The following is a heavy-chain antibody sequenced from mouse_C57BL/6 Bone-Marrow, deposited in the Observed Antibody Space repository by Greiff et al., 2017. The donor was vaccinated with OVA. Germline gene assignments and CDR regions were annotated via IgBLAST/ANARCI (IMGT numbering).Heavy chain of an antibody. D-gene: IGHD1-1*02. CDR3: TRGGYYAMDY. J-gene: IGHJ4*01. CDR2: ISSGGDYI. CDR1: GFTFSSYA. V-gene: IGHV5-9-1*02. Sequence: EVKLVESGEGLVKPGGSLKLSCAASGFTFSSYAMSWVRQTPEKRLEWVAYISSGGDYIHYADTVKGRFTISRDNARNTLYLQMSRLKSEDTAVYYCTRGGYYAMDYWGQGTSVTVSS.